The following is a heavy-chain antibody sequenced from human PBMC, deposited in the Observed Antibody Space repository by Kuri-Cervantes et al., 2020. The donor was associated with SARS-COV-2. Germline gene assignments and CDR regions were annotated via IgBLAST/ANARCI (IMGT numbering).Heavy chain of an antibody. Sequence: GESLKISCAASGFTFSNAWMSWVRQAPGKGLEWVGRIKSKTDGGTTDYAAPVKGRFTISRDDSKNTLYLQMNSLKTEDTAVYYCTTAGLVGNMHYFDYWGQGTLVTVSS. CDR2: IKSKTDGGTT. J-gene: IGHJ4*02. D-gene: IGHD2-15*01. CDR1: GFTFSNAW. CDR3: TTAGLVGNMHYFDY. V-gene: IGHV3-15*01.